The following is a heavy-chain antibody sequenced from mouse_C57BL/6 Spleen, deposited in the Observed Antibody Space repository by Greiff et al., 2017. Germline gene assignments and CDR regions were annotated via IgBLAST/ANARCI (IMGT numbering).Heavy chain of an antibody. CDR2: INPGSGGT. CDR1: GYAFTNYL. V-gene: IGHV1-54*01. CDR3: ARWGDYAFDY. D-gene: IGHD2-4*01. J-gene: IGHJ2*01. Sequence: VQLQQSGAELVRPGTSVKVSCKASGYAFTNYLIEWVKQRPGQGLAWIGVINPGSGGTNYNEKFKGKATLTADKSSSTAYMQLSSLTSEDSAVYFCARWGDYAFDYWGQGTTLTVSS.